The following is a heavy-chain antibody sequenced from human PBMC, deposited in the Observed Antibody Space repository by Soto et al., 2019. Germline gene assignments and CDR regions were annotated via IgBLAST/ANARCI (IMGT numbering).Heavy chain of an antibody. V-gene: IGHV1-18*01. J-gene: IGHJ5*02. CDR3: ARGGVRRYYYDSSGWGWFDH. CDR2: ISAYNGNT. CDR1: GYTFTSYG. Sequence: QVQLVQSGAEVKKPGASVKVSCKASGYTFTSYGISWVRQAPGQGLEWMGWISAYNGNTNYAQKLEGRVTMITHTSTSTVYLELRDLRSDDTALYYCARGGVRRYYYDSSGWGWFDHWGQGTLVTVSS. D-gene: IGHD3-22*01.